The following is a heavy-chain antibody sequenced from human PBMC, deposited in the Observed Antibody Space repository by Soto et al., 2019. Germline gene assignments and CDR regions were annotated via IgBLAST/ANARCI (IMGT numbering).Heavy chain of an antibody. CDR1: GGSITSGGYS. V-gene: IGHV4-30-2*06. CDR2: IYQSGSA. J-gene: IGHJ6*02. Sequence: PSETLSLTCTVSGGSITSGGYSWSWIRQSPGQGLEWIGYIYQSGSAFYNPSLKTRATILVDRSKNQFSLNLTSVTAADAAVYYCARAFYGVDLWGQGTPVTVYS. CDR3: ARAFYGVDL.